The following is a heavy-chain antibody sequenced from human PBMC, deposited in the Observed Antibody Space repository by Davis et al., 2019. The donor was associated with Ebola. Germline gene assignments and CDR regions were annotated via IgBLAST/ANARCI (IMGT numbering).Heavy chain of an antibody. D-gene: IGHD6-19*01. CDR2: IYPGDSDT. CDR3: ARNPKYSSGWRYFDS. V-gene: IGHV5-51*01. J-gene: IGHJ4*02. CDR1: GYTFTTYW. Sequence: PGGSLRLSCQVSGYTFTTYWLACVRQMPGKGLEWMGIIYPGDSDTRYSPSFQGQVTISADKSISTAYLQWSSLKASDTAMYYCARNPKYSSGWRYFDSWGQGTLVTVSS.